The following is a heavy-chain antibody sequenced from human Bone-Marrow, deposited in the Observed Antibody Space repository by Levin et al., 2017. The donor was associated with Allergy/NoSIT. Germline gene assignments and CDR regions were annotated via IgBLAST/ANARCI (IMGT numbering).Heavy chain of an antibody. D-gene: IGHD4-17*01. Sequence: PGGSLRLSCAASGFTFSSYAMSWVRQAPGKGLEWVSAISGSGGSTYYVDSVKGRFTISRDNSKNTLYLQMNSLRAEDTAVYYCAKEGDDYGLYYYYYYGMDVWGQGTTVTVSS. CDR3: AKEGDDYGLYYYYYYGMDV. CDR1: GFTFSSYA. CDR2: ISGSGGST. V-gene: IGHV3-23*01. J-gene: IGHJ6*02.